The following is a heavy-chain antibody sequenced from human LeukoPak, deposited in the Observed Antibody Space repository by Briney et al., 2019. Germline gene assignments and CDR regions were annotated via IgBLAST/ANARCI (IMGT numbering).Heavy chain of an antibody. J-gene: IGHJ4*02. CDR1: GFTFSSYA. CDR2: ISGSGGST. Sequence: PGGSLRLSCAASGFTFSSYAMSWVRQAPGKGLEWVSAISGSGGSTYYADSVKGRFTISRDNAKNSVYLQMNSLRAEDTAVYYCARIGYSSSCWDYWGQGTLVTVSS. V-gene: IGHV3-23*01. D-gene: IGHD6-19*01. CDR3: ARIGYSSSCWDY.